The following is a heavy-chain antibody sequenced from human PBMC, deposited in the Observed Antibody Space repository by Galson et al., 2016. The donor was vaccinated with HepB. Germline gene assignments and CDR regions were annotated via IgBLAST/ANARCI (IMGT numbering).Heavy chain of an antibody. V-gene: IGHV4-4*02. CDR1: GDSIITPDW. Sequence: SETLSLTCAVSGDSIITPDWWTWVRQTPGKGLEWIGQSYHSGSTAYNPSLESRVAISVDKSKNQFSLNITSVTAADTAVYFCVRARRYKVPPYVLDVWGQGTTVSVSS. D-gene: IGHD5-18*01. J-gene: IGHJ6*02. CDR2: SYHSGST. CDR3: VRARRYKVPPYVLDV.